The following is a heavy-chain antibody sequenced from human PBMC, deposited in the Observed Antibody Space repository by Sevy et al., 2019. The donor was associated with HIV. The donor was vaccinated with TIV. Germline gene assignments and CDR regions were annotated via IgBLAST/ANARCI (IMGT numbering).Heavy chain of an antibody. J-gene: IGHJ5*02. D-gene: IGHD1-7*01. CDR1: GGSFSGYY. CDR2: INHSGST. Sequence: SETLSLTCAVYGGSFSGYYWSWIRQPPGKGLEWIGEINHSGSTNYNPPLKSRVTISVDTSKNQFSLKLSSVTAADTAVYYCARGLEQTGTTKGNWFDPWGQGTLVTVSS. V-gene: IGHV4-34*01. CDR3: ARGLEQTGTTKGNWFDP.